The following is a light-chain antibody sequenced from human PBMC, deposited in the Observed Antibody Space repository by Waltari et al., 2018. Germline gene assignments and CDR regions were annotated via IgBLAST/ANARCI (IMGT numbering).Light chain of an antibody. V-gene: IGLV3-9*01. CDR3: QVYDSNTWV. J-gene: IGLJ3*02. CDR1: NIGRKD. Sequence: SYELTQPLSVSVALGQTARITCGGNNIGRKDVHRYQQKPGQAPVLVNRPSGIRERFSRSNSGNTATLTISRAQAGDEADYYCQVYDSNTWVFGGGTKLTVL.